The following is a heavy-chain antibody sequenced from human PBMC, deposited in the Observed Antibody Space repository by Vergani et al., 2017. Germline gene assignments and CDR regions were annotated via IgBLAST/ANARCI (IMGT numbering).Heavy chain of an antibody. CDR1: GGSFSGYY. Sequence: QVQLQQWGAGLLKPSETLSLTCAVYGGSFSGYYWRWIRQPPGKGLEWIGEINHSGSTNYNPSLKSRVTISVDTSKNQFSLKLSSVTAADTAVYYCARETAIPKFYGMDVWGQGTTVTVSS. J-gene: IGHJ6*02. V-gene: IGHV4-34*01. CDR3: ARETAIPKFYGMDV. D-gene: IGHD2-21*02. CDR2: INHSGST.